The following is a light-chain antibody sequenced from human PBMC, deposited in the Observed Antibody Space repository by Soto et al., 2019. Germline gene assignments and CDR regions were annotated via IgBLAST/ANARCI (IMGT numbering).Light chain of an antibody. J-gene: IGKJ1*01. CDR3: QQYNLYPWT. V-gene: IGKV1-5*01. CDR1: QSISTW. Sequence: EIQMTQSPSTLSTSVGDRVTITCRASQSISTWLAWYQQKPGKAPKLLIYEASTLENGVSSRFSGSGSGTEFTLTISSLQPDDIATYYCQQYNLYPWTFGQGTKVDIK. CDR2: EAS.